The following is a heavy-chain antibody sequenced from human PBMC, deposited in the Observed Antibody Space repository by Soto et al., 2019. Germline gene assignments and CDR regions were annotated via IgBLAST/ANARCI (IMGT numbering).Heavy chain of an antibody. CDR3: ARDFEMATKSPGYY. V-gene: IGHV3-30-3*01. CDR2: ISYDGSNK. Sequence: QVQLVESGGGVVQPGRSLRLSCAASGFTFSSYAMHWVRQAPGKGLEWVAVISYDGSNKYYADSVKGRFTISRDNSKNTLYLQMNSLRDEDTAVYYCARDFEMATKSPGYYWGQGTLVTVSS. CDR1: GFTFSSYA. J-gene: IGHJ4*02. D-gene: IGHD5-12*01.